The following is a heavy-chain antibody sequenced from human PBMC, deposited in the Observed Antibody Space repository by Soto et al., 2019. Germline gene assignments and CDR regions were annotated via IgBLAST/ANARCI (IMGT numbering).Heavy chain of an antibody. J-gene: IGHJ3*02. CDR2: IYYSGST. CDR1: GGSISSGDYY. D-gene: IGHD3-16*02. CDR3: ARDREHYDYVWGSYRYTHAFDI. Sequence: LSLPCTVSGGSISSGDYYWSWIRQPPGKGLEWIGYIYYSGSTYYNPSLKSRVTISVDTSKNQFSLKLSSVTAADTAVYYCARDREHYDYVWGSYRYTHAFDIWGQGTMVTVSS. V-gene: IGHV4-30-4*01.